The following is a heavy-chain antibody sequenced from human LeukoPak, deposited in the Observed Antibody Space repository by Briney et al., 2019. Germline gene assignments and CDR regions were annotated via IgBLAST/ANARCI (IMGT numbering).Heavy chain of an antibody. CDR1: GFTFSSYG. CDR2: IWYDGSNK. J-gene: IGHJ3*02. V-gene: IGHV3-33*01. CDR3: ARDRVPAAHDDDAFDI. Sequence: PGGSLRLSCAASGFTFSSYGMHWVRQAPGKGLEWVAVIWYDGSNKYYADSVKGRFTISRDNSKNTLYLQMNSLRAEDTAVYYCARDRVPAAHDDDAFDIWGQGTMVTVSS. D-gene: IGHD2-2*01.